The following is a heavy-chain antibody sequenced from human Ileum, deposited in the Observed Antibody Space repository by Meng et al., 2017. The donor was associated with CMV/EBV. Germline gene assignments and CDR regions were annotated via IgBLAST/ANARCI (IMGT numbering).Heavy chain of an antibody. CDR1: GGSFSNYY. Sequence: QVQLQQWGAGMLKPSETLSLTCGCYGGSFSNYYWSWIRQSPGKGLEWIGEIHPSGSTYYNPSLNSRVTMSVDTSKNQFSVNLRSVTAADTAVYYCSRGADAYKSGRSWGQGTLVTVSS. J-gene: IGHJ5*02. CDR3: SRGADAYKSGRS. CDR2: IHPSGST. V-gene: IGHV4-34*01. D-gene: IGHD5-24*01.